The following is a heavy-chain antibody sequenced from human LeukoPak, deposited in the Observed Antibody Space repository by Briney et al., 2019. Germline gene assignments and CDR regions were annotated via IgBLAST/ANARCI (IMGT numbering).Heavy chain of an antibody. CDR2: INHSGST. CDR3: ARGLSTMVRGVIRFHNWFDP. CDR1: GGSISSSSYY. J-gene: IGHJ5*02. D-gene: IGHD3-10*01. Sequence: PSETLSLTCTVSGGSISSSSYYWGWIRQLPGKGLEWMGEINHSGSTNYNPSLKSRVTISVNTSKNQFSLKLSSVTAADTAVYYCARGLSTMVRGVIRFHNWFDPWGQGTLVTVSS. V-gene: IGHV4-39*07.